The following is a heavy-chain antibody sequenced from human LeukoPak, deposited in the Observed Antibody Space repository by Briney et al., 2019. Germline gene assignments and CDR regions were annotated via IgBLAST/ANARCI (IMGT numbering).Heavy chain of an antibody. Sequence: ASVNVSCKASGYTFTNYDISCGLQAPGQGLWCRGWISAYNGDTNYARTFQGRITMTTDSSTSTVYMELRSLRSDDTAVYYCARDRDKQINLRPNYFDYWGQGTLVTVSS. CDR2: ISAYNGDT. J-gene: IGHJ4*02. V-gene: IGHV1-18*01. CDR1: GYTFTNYD. CDR3: ARDRDKQINLRPNYFDY. D-gene: IGHD3-16*01.